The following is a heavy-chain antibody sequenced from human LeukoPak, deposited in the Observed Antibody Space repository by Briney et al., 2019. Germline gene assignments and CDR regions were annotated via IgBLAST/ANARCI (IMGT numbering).Heavy chain of an antibody. Sequence: SETLSLTCTVSGGSISTFYWSWIRQPPGKGLEWIGEINHSGSTNYNPSLKSRVTISVDTSKNQFSLKLSSVTAADTAVYYCARGPNPYCSSTSCHQRGNFDYWGQGTLVTVSS. D-gene: IGHD2-2*01. J-gene: IGHJ4*02. V-gene: IGHV4-34*01. CDR2: INHSGST. CDR3: ARGPNPYCSSTSCHQRGNFDY. CDR1: GGSISTFY.